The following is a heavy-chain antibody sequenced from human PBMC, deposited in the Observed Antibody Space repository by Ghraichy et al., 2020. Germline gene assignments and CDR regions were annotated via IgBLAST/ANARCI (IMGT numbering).Heavy chain of an antibody. CDR3: ARDHFYDSSNYVDY. Sequence: GGSLRLSCAASGFSFSSYSMNWVRQAPGKGLEWISYISSSSSNIYYADSVKGRFTISRDNANNSLYLQLNSLRDEDTAVYYCARDHFYDSSNYVDYWGQGTPVTVTS. V-gene: IGHV3-48*02. CDR2: ISSSSSNI. D-gene: IGHD3-22*01. J-gene: IGHJ4*02. CDR1: GFSFSSYS.